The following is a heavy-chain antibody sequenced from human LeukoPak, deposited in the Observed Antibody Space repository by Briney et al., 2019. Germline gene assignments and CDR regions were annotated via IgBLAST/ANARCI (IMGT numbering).Heavy chain of an antibody. V-gene: IGHV4-61*02. J-gene: IGHJ6*03. CDR1: GGSISSGSYY. Sequence: SQTLSLTCTVSGGSISSGSYYWSWIRQPAGKGLEWIGRIYTNGSTNYNPSLKSRVTISVDTSKNQFSLKLSSVTAADTAVYYCAGSDPRYYYYYMDVWGKGTTVTVSS. CDR3: AGSDPRYYYYYMDV. CDR2: IYTNGST. D-gene: IGHD6-6*01.